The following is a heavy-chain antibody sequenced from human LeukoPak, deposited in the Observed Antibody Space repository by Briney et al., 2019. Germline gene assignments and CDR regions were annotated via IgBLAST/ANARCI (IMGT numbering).Heavy chain of an antibody. CDR1: GGSFSDCY. CDR2: INHSGST. Sequence: SETLSLICAVYGGSFSDCYWSWIRQPPGKGLEWIGEINHSGSTNYNPSLKSRVTISVDTSKNQFSLKLSSVTAADTAVYYCARGRGPTYYYGSGSYDIPSNRFDPWGQGTLVTVSS. D-gene: IGHD3-10*01. CDR3: ARGRGPTYYYGSGSYDIPSNRFDP. V-gene: IGHV4-34*01. J-gene: IGHJ5*02.